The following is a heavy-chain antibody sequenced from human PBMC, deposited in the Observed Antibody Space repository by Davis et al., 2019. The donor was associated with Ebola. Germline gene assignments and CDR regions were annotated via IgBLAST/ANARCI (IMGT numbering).Heavy chain of an antibody. CDR3: AKGLLWFGELSNAFDY. J-gene: IGHJ4*02. D-gene: IGHD3-10*01. CDR1: GFTFDDYA. CDR2: ISWNSGSI. V-gene: IGHV3-9*01. Sequence: GGSLRLSCAAYGFTFDDYAMHWVRQAPGKGLEWVSGISWNSGSIGYADSVKGRFTISRDNAKNSLYLQMNSLRAEDTALYYCAKGLLWFGELSNAFDYWGQGTLVTVSS.